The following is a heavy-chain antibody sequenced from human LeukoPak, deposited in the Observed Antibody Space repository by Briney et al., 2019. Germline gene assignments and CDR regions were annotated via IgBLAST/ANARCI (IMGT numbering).Heavy chain of an antibody. CDR2: ISWDGGNT. D-gene: IGHD3-16*01. J-gene: IGHJ4*02. CDR3: AKEISGEGIDY. CDR1: GFTFDDYT. V-gene: IGHV3-43*01. Sequence: GGSLRLSCAASGFTFDDYTMHWVRQAPGKGLEWVSLISWDGGNTYYADSVKGRFTISRDNSKNSLYLQMSSLRTEDTALYYCAKEISGEGIDYWGQGTLVTVSS.